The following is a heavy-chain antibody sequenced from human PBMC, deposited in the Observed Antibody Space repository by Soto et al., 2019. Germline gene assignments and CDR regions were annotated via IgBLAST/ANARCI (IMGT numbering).Heavy chain of an antibody. CDR3: ARTITAGYSSGPFDY. Sequence: SVKVSCKASGGTFSSYNINWVRQAPGQGLGWRGGIIPIFGTANYAQKFQGRVTITADKSTSTAYMELSGLRSEDTALYYCARTITAGYSSGPFDYWGQGTLVTVSS. D-gene: IGHD2-15*01. CDR2: IIPIFGTA. J-gene: IGHJ4*02. CDR1: GGTFSSYN. V-gene: IGHV1-69*06.